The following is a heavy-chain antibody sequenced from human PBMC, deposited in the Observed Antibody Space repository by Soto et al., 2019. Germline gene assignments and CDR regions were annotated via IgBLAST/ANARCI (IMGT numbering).Heavy chain of an antibody. CDR1: GFTFSSYG. Sequence: GGSLRLSCAASGFTFSSYGMHWVRQAPGKGLEWVAVISYDGSNKYYADSVKGRFTISRDNAKNTRYLQMDSLRVEDTAVYYCATLQSYYYDSSGSNPFDYWGQGPLFTVSS. J-gene: IGHJ4*02. V-gene: IGHV3-30*03. CDR3: ATLQSYYYDSSGSNPFDY. CDR2: ISYDGSNK. D-gene: IGHD3-22*01.